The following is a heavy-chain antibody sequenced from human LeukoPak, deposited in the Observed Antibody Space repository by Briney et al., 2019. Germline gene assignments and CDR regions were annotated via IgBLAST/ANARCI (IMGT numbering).Heavy chain of an antibody. D-gene: IGHD3-22*01. CDR2: ISYRMIT. V-gene: IGHV4-39*07. J-gene: IGHJ3*02. CDR1: GGSISSSSYS. CDR3: ASASGYYYDSSGYYPERDAFDI. Sequence: PSETLSLTCTVSGGSISSSSYSWGWIRQPPGKGLEWIGSISYRMITYYNPSLRSRVTISLDTSKNQFSLKLTSVTAADTAVYYCASASGYYYDSSGYYPERDAFDIWGQGTMVTVSS.